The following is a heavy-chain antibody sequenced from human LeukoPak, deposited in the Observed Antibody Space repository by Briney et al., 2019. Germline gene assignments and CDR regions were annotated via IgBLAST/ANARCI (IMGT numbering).Heavy chain of an antibody. Sequence: SETLSLTCTISGGSFRITTYSWSWIRQPPGKGLEWIGYIYQSGSTRSNPSLNSRVTLSVDKPKSQVSLKLTSVTAADTAVYYCARGPDASPSFDSWGLGTLVSVSS. CDR1: GGSFRITTYS. D-gene: IGHD1-14*01. CDR3: ARGPDASPSFDS. J-gene: IGHJ4*02. CDR2: IYQSGST. V-gene: IGHV4-30-2*01.